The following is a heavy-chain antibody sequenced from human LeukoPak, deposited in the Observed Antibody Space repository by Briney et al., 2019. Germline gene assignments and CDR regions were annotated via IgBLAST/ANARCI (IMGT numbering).Heavy chain of an antibody. CDR2: INHNSGGT. Sequence: ASVKVSCKASGYTFTDYYMHWVRQAPGPGLEWMGWINHNSGGTKYAQKFQGRVTMTRDTSISTAYMELSSLRPDDTAVYYCARDSPLAYWGQGALVTVSS. CDR3: ARDSPLAY. D-gene: IGHD3-16*01. J-gene: IGHJ4*02. V-gene: IGHV1-2*02. CDR1: GYTFTDYY.